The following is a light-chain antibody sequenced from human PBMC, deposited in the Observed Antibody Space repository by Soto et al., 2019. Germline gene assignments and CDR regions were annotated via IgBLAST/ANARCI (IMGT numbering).Light chain of an antibody. CDR2: SAS. V-gene: IGKV1-6*01. CDR1: QGIRVD. CDR3: LQHFTFPRS. J-gene: IGKJ4*01. Sequence: AFQMTQSPSSLSASVGDRVIITCRASQGIRVDLGWYQQKPGEAPKLLVYSASTLQTGVPSRFSGSGSGTYFTLTINSLQPEDFATYFCLQHFTFPRSFGGGTRVEVK.